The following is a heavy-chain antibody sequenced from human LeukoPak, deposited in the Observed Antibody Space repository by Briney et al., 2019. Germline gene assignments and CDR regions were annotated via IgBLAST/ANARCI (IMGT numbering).Heavy chain of an antibody. Sequence: ASVKVSCKASGYTFTSYGISWVRQAPGRGLEWMGWISAYNGNTNYAQKLQGRVTMTTDTSTSTAYMELGSLRSDDTAVYYCARLVGPTQFCDYWGQGTLVTVSS. CDR3: ARLVGPTQFCDY. CDR1: GYTFTSYG. J-gene: IGHJ4*02. CDR2: ISAYNGNT. D-gene: IGHD1-26*01. V-gene: IGHV1-18*01.